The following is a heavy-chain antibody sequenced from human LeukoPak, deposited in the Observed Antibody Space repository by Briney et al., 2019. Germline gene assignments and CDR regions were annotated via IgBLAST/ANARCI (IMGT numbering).Heavy chain of an antibody. D-gene: IGHD3-10*01. Sequence: GGSLGLSCAASGFTLSSYAMHWVRQAPGKGLEWVAVISYDGSNKYYADSVKGRFTISRDNSKNTLYLQMNSLRAEDTAVYYCARDLSKEFIGGIFDYWGQGTLVTVSS. CDR1: GFTLSSYA. J-gene: IGHJ4*02. CDR2: ISYDGSNK. V-gene: IGHV3-30*04. CDR3: ARDLSKEFIGGIFDY.